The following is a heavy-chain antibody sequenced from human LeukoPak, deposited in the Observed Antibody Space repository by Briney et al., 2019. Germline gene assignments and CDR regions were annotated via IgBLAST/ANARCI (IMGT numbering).Heavy chain of an antibody. CDR1: GVSIRNYY. V-gene: IGHV4-59*01. CDR3: ASAISGSYFL. J-gene: IGHJ4*02. Sequence: NSSETLSLTCTVSGVSIRNYYWTWIRQPPGKGLEWIGYIYCSGSTEYNPSLKSPVTISVDTSKNQFSLKLSSVTVADTAMYYCASAISGSYFLWGQGTLVTVSS. CDR2: IYCSGST. D-gene: IGHD1-26*01.